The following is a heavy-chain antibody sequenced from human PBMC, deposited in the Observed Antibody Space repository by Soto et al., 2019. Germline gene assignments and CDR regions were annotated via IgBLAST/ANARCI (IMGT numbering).Heavy chain of an antibody. CDR2: IKSKTDGGTT. CDR3: TTEAYCGGDCYPRNAFDI. Sequence: GGSLRLSCAASGFTFSNAWMSWVRQAPGKGLEWVGRIKSKTDGGTTDYAAPVKGRFTISRDDSKNTLYLQMNSLKTEDTAVYYCTTEAYCGGDCYPRNAFDIWGQGTMVTVSS. V-gene: IGHV3-15*01. CDR1: GFTFSNAW. D-gene: IGHD2-21*01. J-gene: IGHJ3*02.